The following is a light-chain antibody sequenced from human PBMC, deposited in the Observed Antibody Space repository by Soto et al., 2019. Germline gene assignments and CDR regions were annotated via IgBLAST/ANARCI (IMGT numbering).Light chain of an antibody. CDR3: TSYAGTHSFFYV. Sequence: QSVLTQPPSASGSPGQSVTISCTGTSSDVGAYNYVSWYQQLPGKAPKLIIYDVSKRPSGVPDRFSGSKSGNTASLTVSGLQSEDEADYYCTSYAGTHSFFYVFGTGTKLTVL. V-gene: IGLV2-8*01. J-gene: IGLJ1*01. CDR2: DVS. CDR1: SSDVGAYNY.